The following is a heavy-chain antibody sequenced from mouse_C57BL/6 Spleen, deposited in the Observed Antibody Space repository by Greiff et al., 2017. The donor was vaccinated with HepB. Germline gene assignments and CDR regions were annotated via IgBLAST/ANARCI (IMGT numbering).Heavy chain of an antibody. CDR1: GYTFTDYE. CDR2: IDPETGGT. J-gene: IGHJ2*01. D-gene: IGHD2-1*01. CDR3: TDGNYPHFDY. Sequence: VKLVESGAELVRPGASVTLSCKASGYTFTDYEMHWVKQTPVHGLEWIGAIDPETGGTAYNQKFKGKAILTADKSSSTAYMELRSLTSEDSAVYYCTDGNYPHFDYWGQGTTLTVSS. V-gene: IGHV1-15*01.